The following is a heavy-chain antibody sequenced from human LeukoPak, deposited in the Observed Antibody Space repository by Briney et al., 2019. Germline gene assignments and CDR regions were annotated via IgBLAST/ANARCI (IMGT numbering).Heavy chain of an antibody. Sequence: SETLSLTCTVSGGSINSYYWSWIRQPPGKGLECIGYIHYTGSTNYNPSLKSRVTISVDTSKNQFSLKLSSVTAADTAVYYCARHRSGRYLDYLLSARGAPRAPYYYMDVWGKGTTVTISS. CDR2: IHYTGST. V-gene: IGHV4-59*08. CDR1: GGSINSYY. D-gene: IGHD3-9*01. J-gene: IGHJ6*03. CDR3: ARHRSGRYLDYLLSARGAPRAPYYYMDV.